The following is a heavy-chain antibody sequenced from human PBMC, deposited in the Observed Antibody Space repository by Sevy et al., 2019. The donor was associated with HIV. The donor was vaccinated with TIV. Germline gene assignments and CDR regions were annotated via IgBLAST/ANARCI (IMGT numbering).Heavy chain of an antibody. V-gene: IGHV1-3*01. CDR2: INAGNGNT. Sequence: ASVKVSCKASGYTFTSYAMHWVRQAPGQRLEWMGWINAGNGNTKYSLKFQGRVTITRDTSASTAYMELSSLRSEDTAVYYCARTLPSYYYYYGMDVWGHGTTVTVSS. CDR1: GYTFTSYA. J-gene: IGHJ6*02. CDR3: ARTLPSYYYYYGMDV.